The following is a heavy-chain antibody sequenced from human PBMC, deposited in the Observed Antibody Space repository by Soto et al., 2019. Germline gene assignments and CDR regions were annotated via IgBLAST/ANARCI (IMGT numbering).Heavy chain of an antibody. CDR1: GGTFSSYA. V-gene: IGHV1-69*13. CDR2: IIPIFGTA. CDR3: ARSGGSYSNLIDY. D-gene: IGHD2-2*01. Sequence: SVKVSCKASGGTFSSYAISWVRQAPGQGLEWMGGIIPIFGTANYAQKFQGRVTITADESTSTAYMELSSLRSEDTAVYYCARSGGSYSNLIDYWGQGTLVTVSS. J-gene: IGHJ4*02.